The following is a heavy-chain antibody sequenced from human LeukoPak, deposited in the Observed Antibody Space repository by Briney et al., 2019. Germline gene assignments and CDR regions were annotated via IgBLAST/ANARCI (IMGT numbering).Heavy chain of an antibody. CDR2: ISYDGSNK. Sequence: GGSLRLSCAASGFTFSSYGMHWVRQAPGKRLEWVAVISYDGSNKYYVDSVKGRFTISRDNSKNTLYLQMNSLRAEDTAVYYCAKTLQYSSSPQDYWGQGTLVTVSS. V-gene: IGHV3-30*18. D-gene: IGHD6-6*01. CDR3: AKTLQYSSSPQDY. J-gene: IGHJ4*02. CDR1: GFTFSSYG.